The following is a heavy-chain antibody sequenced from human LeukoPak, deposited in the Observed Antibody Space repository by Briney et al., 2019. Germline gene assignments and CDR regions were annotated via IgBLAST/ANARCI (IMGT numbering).Heavy chain of an antibody. V-gene: IGHV4-34*01. CDR2: INHSGST. Sequence: PSETLSLTCAVYGGSFSGYYWSWIRQPPGKGPEWIGEINHSGSTNYNPSLKSRVTISVNTSKNQFSLKLSSVTAADTAVYYCARGVGAASYYYYYMDVWGKGTTVTVSS. CDR1: GGSFSGYY. CDR3: ARGVGAASYYYYYMDV. J-gene: IGHJ6*03. D-gene: IGHD2-15*01.